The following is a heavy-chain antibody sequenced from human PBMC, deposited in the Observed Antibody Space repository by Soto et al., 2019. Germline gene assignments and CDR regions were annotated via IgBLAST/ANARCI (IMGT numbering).Heavy chain of an antibody. CDR1: GFTFSSYA. Sequence: QVQLVESGGGVVQPGRSLRLSCAASGFTFSSYAMHWVRQAPGKGLEWVAVISYDGSNKYYADSVKGRFTISRDNSKNTLYLQMNSLRAEDTAVYYCARDRGGYGSGCSCYSGYGMDVWGQGTTVTVSS. D-gene: IGHD2-15*01. V-gene: IGHV3-30-3*01. CDR3: ARDRGGYGSGCSCYSGYGMDV. CDR2: ISYDGSNK. J-gene: IGHJ6*02.